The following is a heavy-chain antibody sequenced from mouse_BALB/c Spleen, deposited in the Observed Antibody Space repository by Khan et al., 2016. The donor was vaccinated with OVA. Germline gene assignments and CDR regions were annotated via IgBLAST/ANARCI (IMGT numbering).Heavy chain of an antibody. D-gene: IGHD4-1*01. Sequence: EVQLQESGADLVKPGASVKLSCTASSFNIKDTYMHWVKRRPEQGLVWIGRIDPANGNTKYDPKFQGKATITADTSSNTAYLQLSSLTSEDAAVYYCARDYWDVFAYWGQGTLVTVSA. V-gene: IGHV14-3*02. CDR1: SFNIKDTY. CDR3: ARDYWDVFAY. J-gene: IGHJ3*01. CDR2: IDPANGNT.